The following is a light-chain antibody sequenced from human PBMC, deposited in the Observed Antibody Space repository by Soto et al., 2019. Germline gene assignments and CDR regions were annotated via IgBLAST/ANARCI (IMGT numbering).Light chain of an antibody. Sequence: EIVMTQSPATLSVSPGDRATLSCRASQSVSNNLAWYQQKPGQAPRLLVYLASTRATGIPARFSGSGSGTEFTLTISSLQSEDSAIYYCQQYNNWPPTTFGQGTRLEIK. J-gene: IGKJ5*01. CDR1: QSVSNN. CDR3: QQYNNWPPTT. V-gene: IGKV3D-15*01. CDR2: LAS.